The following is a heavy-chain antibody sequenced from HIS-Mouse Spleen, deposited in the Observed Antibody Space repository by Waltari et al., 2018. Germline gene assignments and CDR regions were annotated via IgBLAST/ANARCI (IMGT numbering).Heavy chain of an antibody. CDR2: YYSGRT. V-gene: IGHV4-59*01. CDR3: ARASRDLLLPRYFDL. CDR1: GASIRTSY. J-gene: IGHJ2*01. Sequence: QVQLQESGPGLVKPSETLSLTCTVSGASIRTSYRSWTRQPPGKGLEWIGYYSGRTNYNPSLKSRVTISVDTSKNQFSLKLSSVTAADTAVYYCARASRDLLLPRYFDLWGRGTLVTVSS.